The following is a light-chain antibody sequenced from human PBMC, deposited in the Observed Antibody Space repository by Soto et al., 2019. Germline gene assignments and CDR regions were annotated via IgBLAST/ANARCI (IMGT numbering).Light chain of an antibody. J-gene: IGKJ1*01. CDR3: QQSYSISWT. CDR2: DAP. V-gene: IGKV1-39*01. CDR1: QSISSF. Sequence: DIQMTQSPSSLSASIGDRVTITCRASQSISSFVNWYQQRPGKAPSLLIYDAPSLQSGVPSRFSGSGSGTDFSLTISSLQPEDFATYYCQQSYSISWTFGQGTKVDVK.